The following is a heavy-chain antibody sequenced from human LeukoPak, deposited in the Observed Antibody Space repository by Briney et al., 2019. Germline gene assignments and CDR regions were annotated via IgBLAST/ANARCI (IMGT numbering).Heavy chain of an antibody. Sequence: GGSLRLSCTASGFSFSSHSMTWVRQAPGEGLDWVSTISPRSDFTFYADSVEGRFTVSRDNSRNTLYLHMSTLRAEDTAVYYCATLARYAFDIWGQGTMVTVSS. CDR1: GFSFSSHS. CDR3: ATLARYAFDI. D-gene: IGHD5-12*01. V-gene: IGHV3-23*01. CDR2: ISPRSDFT. J-gene: IGHJ3*02.